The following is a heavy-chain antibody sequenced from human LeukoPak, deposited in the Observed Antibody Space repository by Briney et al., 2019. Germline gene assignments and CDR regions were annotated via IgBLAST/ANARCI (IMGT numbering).Heavy chain of an antibody. CDR1: GFTVSSNY. V-gene: IGHV3-53*01. Sequence: GGFLRLSCAASGFTVSSNYMSWVRQAPGKGLEWVSVIYSGGSTYYADSVKGRFTISRDNSKNTLYLQMNSLRAEDTAVYYCAREDFRSGYYDYWGQGTLVTVSS. CDR3: AREDFRSGYYDY. D-gene: IGHD3-3*01. J-gene: IGHJ4*02. CDR2: IYSGGST.